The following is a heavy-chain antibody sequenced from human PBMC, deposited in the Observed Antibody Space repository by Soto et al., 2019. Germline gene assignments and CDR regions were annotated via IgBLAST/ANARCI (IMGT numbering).Heavy chain of an antibody. D-gene: IGHD3-16*02. Sequence: QVQLVQSGAEVKKPGASVKVSCKASGYSFTSNAITWVRQAPGQGLEWMGRISAYDGSTNYAQKFQGRVTMTTDASTSTAYLEVGSLTSDDTAVYYCARVWGSYRAPSGGAGLDPWGQGPLVTVSS. V-gene: IGHV1-18*04. J-gene: IGHJ5*02. CDR3: ARVWGSYRAPSGGAGLDP. CDR2: ISAYDGST. CDR1: GYSFTSNA.